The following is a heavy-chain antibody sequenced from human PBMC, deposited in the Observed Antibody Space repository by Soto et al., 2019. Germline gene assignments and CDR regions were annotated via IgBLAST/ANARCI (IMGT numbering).Heavy chain of an antibody. D-gene: IGHD1-20*01. Sequence: EVQLVESGGGLVQPGGSLRLSCAVSGFTFSNYWMYWVRQAPGKGPVWVSRINNDGSSSIYADSVKGRFTISRDNAENTLYLQMNSLRGEDTAVYYCARGVFLSLLTRTTHYYGLDVWGQGTTVTVSS. CDR1: GFTFSNYW. V-gene: IGHV3-74*01. CDR3: ARGVFLSLLTRTTHYYGLDV. J-gene: IGHJ6*02. CDR2: INNDGSSS.